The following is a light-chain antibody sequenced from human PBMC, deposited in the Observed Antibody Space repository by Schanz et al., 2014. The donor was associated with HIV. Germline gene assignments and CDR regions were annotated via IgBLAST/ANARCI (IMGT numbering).Light chain of an antibody. CDR1: SSNIGPNT. CDR2: NNN. CDR3: AAWDDSLNGRL. V-gene: IGLV1-44*01. J-gene: IGLJ3*02. Sequence: HSVLTQPPSASGTPGQRVTISCSGSSSNIGPNTVNWYQQLPGTAPKLLIFNNNERPSGVPDRYSGSKSGTSASLAISDLQSEDEADYYCAAWDDSLNGRLFGGGTKLTVL.